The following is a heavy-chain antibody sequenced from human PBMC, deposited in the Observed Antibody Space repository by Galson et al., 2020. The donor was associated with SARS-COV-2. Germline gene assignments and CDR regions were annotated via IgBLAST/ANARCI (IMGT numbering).Heavy chain of an antibody. D-gene: IGHD3-3*01. J-gene: IGHJ6*03. CDR3: ARETAFGVAPWHYYYMDV. CDR1: GFTFSGYE. Sequence: GGSLRLSCEASGFTFSGYEMNWVRQAPGKGLEWVSYISGGGTTIYYADSVKGRFTISRDNAKNSLYLQMNSLRADDTAVYFCARETAFGVAPWHYYYMDVWGKGTTVTVSS. CDR2: ISGGGTTI. V-gene: IGHV3-48*03.